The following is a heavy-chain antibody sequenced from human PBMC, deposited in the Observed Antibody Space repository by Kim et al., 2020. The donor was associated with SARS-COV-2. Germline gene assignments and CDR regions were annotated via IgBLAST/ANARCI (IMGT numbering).Heavy chain of an antibody. CDR2: KT. CDR3: ASLAAGYGLDV. Sequence: KTNYNPSLRSESSISVDTSKTQFSLKLNSVTAADTAVYYCASLAAGYGLDVWGLGTTVTVSS. J-gene: IGHJ6*02. V-gene: IGHV4-59*01. D-gene: IGHD6-13*01.